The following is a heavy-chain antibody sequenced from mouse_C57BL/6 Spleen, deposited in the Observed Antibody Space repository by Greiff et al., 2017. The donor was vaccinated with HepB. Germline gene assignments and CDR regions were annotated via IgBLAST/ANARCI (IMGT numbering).Heavy chain of an antibody. J-gene: IGHJ2*01. CDR2: INPNNGGT. CDR1: GYTFTDYY. Sequence: EVKLMESGPELVKPGASVKISCKASGYTFTDYYMNWVKQSHGKSLEWIGDINPNNGGTSYNQKFKGKATLTVDKSSSTAYMELRSLTSEDSAVYYCARSRITTVVDYYFDYWGQGTTLTVSS. CDR3: ARSRITTVVDYYFDY. D-gene: IGHD1-1*01. V-gene: IGHV1-26*01.